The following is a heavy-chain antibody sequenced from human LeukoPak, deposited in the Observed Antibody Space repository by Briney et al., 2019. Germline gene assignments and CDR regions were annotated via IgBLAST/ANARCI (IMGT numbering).Heavy chain of an antibody. D-gene: IGHD2-21*02. Sequence: SETLSLTCTVSGASISKIEDYWGWLSQSPGKGLEWIGTIYHIGSTYYNPSLKSRVTMSVDASKNQFSLKLSSVTAADTAVYYCARHEYGDSNYFDHWGQGTLVTVSS. CDR1: GASISKIEDY. CDR2: IYHIGST. V-gene: IGHV4-39*07. J-gene: IGHJ4*02. CDR3: ARHEYGDSNYFDH.